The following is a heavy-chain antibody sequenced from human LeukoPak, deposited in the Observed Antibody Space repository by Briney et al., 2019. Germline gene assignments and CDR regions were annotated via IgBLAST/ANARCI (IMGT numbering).Heavy chain of an antibody. D-gene: IGHD6-13*01. CDR3: AGYSCSWYLDY. J-gene: IGHJ4*02. Sequence: SVKVSCKASGGTFSSYAISWVRQAPGQGFEWMGRIIPILGIANYAQKFQGRVTITADKSTSTAYMELSSLRSEDTAVYYCAGYSCSWYLDYWGQGTLVTVSS. CDR1: GGTFSSYA. CDR2: IIPILGIA. V-gene: IGHV1-69*04.